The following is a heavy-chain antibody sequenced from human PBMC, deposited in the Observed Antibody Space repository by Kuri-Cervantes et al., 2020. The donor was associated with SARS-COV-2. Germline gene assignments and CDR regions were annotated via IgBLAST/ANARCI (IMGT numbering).Heavy chain of an antibody. D-gene: IGHD3-10*01. V-gene: IGHV3-30*02. CDR1: GFTFSSYG. CDR2: IRYDGSNK. Sequence: GGSLRLSCAASGFTFSSYGMHWVRQAPGKGLEWVAFIRYDGSNKYYADSVKGRFTISRDNSKNTLYLQMNSLRAEDTAVYYCARDRATMVRGVTIYGGMDVWGQGTTVTVSS. CDR3: ARDRATMVRGVTIYGGMDV. J-gene: IGHJ6*02.